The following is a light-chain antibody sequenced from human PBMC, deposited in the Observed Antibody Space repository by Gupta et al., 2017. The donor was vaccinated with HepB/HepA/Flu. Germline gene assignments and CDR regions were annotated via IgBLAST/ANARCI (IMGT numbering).Light chain of an antibody. V-gene: IGKV3-20*01. CDR1: QSVSSSY. Sequence: ELVLTQSPGTLSLSPGERATLSCRASQSVSSSYLAWYQQKPGQAPRLLIYGASSRATGIPGRFSGSGSGTDFTLTISRLEPEDFAVYYWQQYCSSPTFGQGTKVEIK. CDR2: GAS. J-gene: IGKJ1*01. CDR3: QQYCSSPT.